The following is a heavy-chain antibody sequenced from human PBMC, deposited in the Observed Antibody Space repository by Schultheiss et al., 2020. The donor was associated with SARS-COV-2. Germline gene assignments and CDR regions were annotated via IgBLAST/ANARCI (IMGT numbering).Heavy chain of an antibody. D-gene: IGHD5-24*01. CDR1: GGSISSYY. CDR3: ARLGRDGYNRYYYYGMDV. J-gene: IGHJ6*02. CDR2: IYYSGST. V-gene: IGHV4-59*12. Sequence: SETLSLTCTVSGGSISSYYWSWIRQPPGKGLEWIGYIYYSGSTYYNPSLKSRVTISVDKSKNQFSLKLSSVTAADTAVYYCARLGRDGYNRYYYYGMDVWGQGTTVTVSS.